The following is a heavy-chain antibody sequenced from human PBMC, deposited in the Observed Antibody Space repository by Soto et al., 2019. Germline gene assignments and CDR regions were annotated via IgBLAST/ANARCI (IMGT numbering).Heavy chain of an antibody. CDR2: IGTAGDT. CDR3: ARGRLISLYYFDY. Sequence: EVQLVESGGGLVQPGGSLRLSCAASGFTFSNYDMHWVRQVTGKGLEWVVTIGTAGDTYYPGSVKGRFTISRENAKNSLYLQMNSLRAEDTAVYYCARGRLISLYYFDYWGQGTLVTVSS. J-gene: IGHJ4*02. D-gene: IGHD2-15*01. CDR1: GFTFSNYD. V-gene: IGHV3-13*01.